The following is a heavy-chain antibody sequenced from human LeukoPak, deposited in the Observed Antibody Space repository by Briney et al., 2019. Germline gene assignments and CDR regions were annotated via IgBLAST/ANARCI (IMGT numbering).Heavy chain of an antibody. CDR3: ARELGAFDI. J-gene: IGHJ3*02. CDR1: GFTFSSYE. Sequence: KPGGSLRLSCAASGFTFSSYEMNWVRQAPGKGLEWVSSITSSSSYIYYADSLKGRFTISRDNAKNSLYLQMNSLRAEDTAVYYCARELGAFDIWGQGTLVTVSS. CDR2: ITSSSSYI. V-gene: IGHV3-21*01.